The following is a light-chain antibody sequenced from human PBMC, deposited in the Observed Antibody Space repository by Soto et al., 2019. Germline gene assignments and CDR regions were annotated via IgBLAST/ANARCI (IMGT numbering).Light chain of an antibody. J-gene: IGLJ1*01. Sequence: QSVLTQPASVSGSPGQSITISCTGTSSDVGGYNYVSWFQQHPGRAPKLMIYEVSARPSGVSNRFSGSKSGNTASLTISGLQAEDEADYYCRSYTSGSPYAFGTGTKLTVL. CDR1: SSDVGGYNY. V-gene: IGLV2-14*01. CDR3: RSYTSGSPYA. CDR2: EVS.